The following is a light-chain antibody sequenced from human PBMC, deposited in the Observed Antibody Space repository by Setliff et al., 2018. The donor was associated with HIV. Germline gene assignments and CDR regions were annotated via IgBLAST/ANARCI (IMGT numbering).Light chain of an antibody. CDR2: DVN. V-gene: IGLV2-23*02. CDR3: CSYVFGDTWI. J-gene: IGLJ2*01. CDR1: ATDVGNYES. Sequence: QSALTQPASVSGSPGQSITISCTGSATDVGNYESVSWYQHHPGEVPKLIIYDVNKRPSRISNRFSGSKTGNSASLTISGLHTEDEADYYCCSYVFGDTWIFGGGTKVTVL.